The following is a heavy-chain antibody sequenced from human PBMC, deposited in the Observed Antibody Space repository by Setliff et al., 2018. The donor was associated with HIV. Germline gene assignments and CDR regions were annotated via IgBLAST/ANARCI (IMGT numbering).Heavy chain of an antibody. D-gene: IGHD6-13*01. CDR1: GYTFTSYG. V-gene: IGHV1-18*01. Sequence: ASVKVSCKASGYTFTSYGISWVRQAPGQGLEWMGWISAYNGNTNYAQKLQGRVTMTTDTSTRTAYMELRSLRSDDTAVYCCARRVQGSNWYSRYYYYYIDVWGKGTTVTVSS. CDR3: ARRVQGSNWYSRYYYYYIDV. CDR2: ISAYNGNT. J-gene: IGHJ6*03.